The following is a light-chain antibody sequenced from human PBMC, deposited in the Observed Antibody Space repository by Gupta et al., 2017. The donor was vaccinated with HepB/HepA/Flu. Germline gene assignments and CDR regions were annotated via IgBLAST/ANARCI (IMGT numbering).Light chain of an antibody. J-gene: IGKJ1*01. V-gene: IGKV2-30*01. CDR3: SQRKWWPWT. CDR1: QSLAVSDGSSY. Sequence: DTVVTQSPLSLPVTLAQPASISCRSSQSLAVSDGSSYLSWFHQRPGQTPRRLIYKASNRDSGVPDRFSGSGSGTDFTLKISSGEAEDVGVYYCSQRKWWPWTFGQGTKLEIK. CDR2: KAS.